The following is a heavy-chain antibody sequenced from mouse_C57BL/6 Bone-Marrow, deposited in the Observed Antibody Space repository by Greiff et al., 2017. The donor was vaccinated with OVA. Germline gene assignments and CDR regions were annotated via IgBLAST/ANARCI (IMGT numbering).Heavy chain of an antibody. Sequence: QVQLQQSGAELVRPGASVKLSCKASGYTFTDYYINWVKQRPGQGLEWIARIYPGSGNTYYNEKFKGKATLTAEKSSSTAYMQLSSLTSEDSAVYFCARRGGGSSPYYAMDYWGQGTSVTVSS. D-gene: IGHD1-1*01. J-gene: IGHJ4*01. CDR1: GYTFTDYY. CDR3: ARRGGGSSPYYAMDY. CDR2: IYPGSGNT. V-gene: IGHV1-76*01.